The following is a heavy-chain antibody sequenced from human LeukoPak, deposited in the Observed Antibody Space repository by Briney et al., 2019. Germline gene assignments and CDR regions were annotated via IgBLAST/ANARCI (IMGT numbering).Heavy chain of an antibody. D-gene: IGHD1-26*01. J-gene: IGHJ4*02. CDR1: GFTFSSYS. CDR2: IYHSGST. CDR3: ARDRGAVGAPPNYFDY. V-gene: IGHV4-38-2*02. Sequence: GSLRLSCAASGFTFSSYSMNWVRQAPGKGLEWIGSIYHSGSTYYNPSLKSRVTISVDTSKNQFSLKLSSVTAADTAVYYCARDRGAVGAPPNYFDYWGQGTLVTVSS.